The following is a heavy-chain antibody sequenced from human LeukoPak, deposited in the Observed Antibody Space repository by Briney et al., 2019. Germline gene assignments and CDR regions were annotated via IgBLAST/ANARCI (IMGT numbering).Heavy chain of an antibody. D-gene: IGHD5-18*01. CDR1: GYTLTELS. Sequence: ASVKVSCKVSGYTLTELSMHWVRQAPGEGLEWMGGFDPEDSETIYAQKFQGRVTMTEDTSTDTAYMELSSLRSEDTAVYYCATDVPRIPMGPLRDWGQGTLVTVSS. J-gene: IGHJ4*02. V-gene: IGHV1-24*01. CDR3: ATDVPRIPMGPLRD. CDR2: FDPEDSET.